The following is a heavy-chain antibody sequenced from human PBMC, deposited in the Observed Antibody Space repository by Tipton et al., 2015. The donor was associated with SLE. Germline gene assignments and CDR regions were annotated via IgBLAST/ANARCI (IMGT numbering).Heavy chain of an antibody. J-gene: IGHJ3*02. D-gene: IGHD5-18*01. CDR3: ARVKPNSYHDAFDI. Sequence: TLSLTCTVSGGSISNSSYYWGWIRQPPGKGLEWIGSIYHSGSTYYNPSLKSRVTISVDTSKNQFSLKLSSVTAADTAVYYCARVKPNSYHDAFDIWGQGTMVTVSS. V-gene: IGHV4-39*07. CDR2: IYHSGST. CDR1: GGSISNSSYY.